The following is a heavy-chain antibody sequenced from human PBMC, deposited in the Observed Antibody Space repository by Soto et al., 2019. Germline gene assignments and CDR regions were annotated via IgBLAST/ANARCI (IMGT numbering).Heavy chain of an antibody. CDR3: AKDKEARDYYYYGMDV. CDR2: ISGSGGST. CDR1: GFTFSSYA. J-gene: IGHJ6*02. Sequence: GGSLILSCAASGFTFSSYAMSWVRQAPGKGLEWVSAISGSGGSTYYADSVKGRFTISRDNSKNTLYLQMNSLRAEDTAVYYCAKDKEARDYYYYGMDVWGQGTTVTVSS. V-gene: IGHV3-23*01.